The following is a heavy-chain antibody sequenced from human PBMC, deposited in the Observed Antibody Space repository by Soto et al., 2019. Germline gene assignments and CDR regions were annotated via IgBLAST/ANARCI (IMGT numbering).Heavy chain of an antibody. V-gene: IGHV1-69*13. Sequence: SVKVSCKASGGTFSSYAISWVRQAPGQGLEWMGGIIPIFGTANYAQKFQGRVTITADESTSTAYMKLSSLRSEDTAVYYCAREDPTGDWFDPWGQGTLVTVSS. D-gene: IGHD3-10*01. J-gene: IGHJ5*02. CDR1: GGTFSSYA. CDR2: IIPIFGTA. CDR3: AREDPTGDWFDP.